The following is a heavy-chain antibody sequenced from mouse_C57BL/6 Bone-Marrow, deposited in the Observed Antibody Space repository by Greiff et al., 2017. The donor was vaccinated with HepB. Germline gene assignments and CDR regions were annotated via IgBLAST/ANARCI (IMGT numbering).Heavy chain of an antibody. CDR2: IHPNSGST. Sequence: QVQLQQPGAELVKPGASVKLSCKASGYTFTSYWMHWVKQRPGQGLEWIGMIHPNSGSTNYNEKFKSKATLTVDKSSSTAYLKLSSLTSEDSAVYYCARKLWPYAMDYWGQGTSVTVSS. D-gene: IGHD3-3*01. J-gene: IGHJ4*01. CDR1: GYTFTSYW. V-gene: IGHV1-64*01. CDR3: ARKLWPYAMDY.